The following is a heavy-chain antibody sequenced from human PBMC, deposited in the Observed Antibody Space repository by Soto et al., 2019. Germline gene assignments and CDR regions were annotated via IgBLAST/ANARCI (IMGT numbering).Heavy chain of an antibody. CDR2: ISSSSSYI. CDR1: GFTFSSYS. CDR3: ARAIAAAYPYYYYYMDV. J-gene: IGHJ6*03. D-gene: IGHD6-13*01. V-gene: IGHV3-21*01. Sequence: EVQLVESGGGLVKPGGSLRLSCAASGFTFSSYSMNWVRQAPGKGLEWVSSISSSSSYIYYADSVKGRFTIARDNAKNSLYLQMNSLRAEDTAVYYWARAIAAAYPYYYYYMDVWGKGTTVTVSS.